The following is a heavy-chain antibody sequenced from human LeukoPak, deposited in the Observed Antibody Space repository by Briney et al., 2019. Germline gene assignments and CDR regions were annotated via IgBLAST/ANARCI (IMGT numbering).Heavy chain of an antibody. D-gene: IGHD3-22*01. CDR3: ARVLVDSSGYPYFDY. CDR2: IYYSGST. V-gene: IGHV4-59*01. CDR1: GGSISSYY. J-gene: IGHJ4*02. Sequence: SETLSLTCTVSGGSISSYYWSWIRQPPGKGLEWIGYIYYSGSTNYNPSLKSRVTISVDTSKNQFSLKLSSVTAADTAVYYCARVLVDSSGYPYFDYWGQGTLVTVSS.